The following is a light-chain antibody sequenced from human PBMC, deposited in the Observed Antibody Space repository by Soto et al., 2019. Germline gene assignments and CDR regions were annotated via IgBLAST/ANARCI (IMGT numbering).Light chain of an antibody. Sequence: QSVLTQPPSVSGSPGQSVTISCTGTSSDVGSYNRVSWYQQPPGTAPKLMIYQVSNRPSGVPDRFSGSKSGNTASLTISGLQAEDEADYYCSSYTSSSTWVFGGGTMVTVL. V-gene: IGLV2-18*02. CDR1: SSDVGSYNR. J-gene: IGLJ3*02. CDR2: QVS. CDR3: SSYTSSSTWV.